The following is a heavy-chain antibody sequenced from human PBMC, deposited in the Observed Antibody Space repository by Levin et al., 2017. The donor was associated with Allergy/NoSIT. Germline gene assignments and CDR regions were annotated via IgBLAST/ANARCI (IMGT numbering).Heavy chain of an antibody. CDR2: ISWNSGNV. CDR3: ARHLDGYRIFDY. D-gene: IGHD5-24*01. J-gene: IGHJ4*02. Sequence: SCAASGFTFNNYAMHWVRQAPGKGLEWVSGISWNSGNVVYADSVKGRFTISRDNAKNSLFLQMNSLRTEDTALYYCARHLDGYRIFDYWGQGTLVTVSS. V-gene: IGHV3-9*01. CDR1: GFTFNNYA.